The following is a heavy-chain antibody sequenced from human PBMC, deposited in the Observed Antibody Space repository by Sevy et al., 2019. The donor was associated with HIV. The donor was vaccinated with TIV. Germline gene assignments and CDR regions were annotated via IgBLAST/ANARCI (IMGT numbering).Heavy chain of an antibody. Sequence: SETLSLTCTVSGGSISTYYWSWIRQPPGKGLEWIGYVYYSGSTNYNPSLKNRVTISVDTSKNQFSLKLNSVTAADTAVYYCARRPSSGWPNFDYWGQRTLVTVSS. D-gene: IGHD6-19*01. CDR1: GGSISTYY. V-gene: IGHV4-59*12. CDR3: ARRPSSGWPNFDY. CDR2: VYYSGST. J-gene: IGHJ4*02.